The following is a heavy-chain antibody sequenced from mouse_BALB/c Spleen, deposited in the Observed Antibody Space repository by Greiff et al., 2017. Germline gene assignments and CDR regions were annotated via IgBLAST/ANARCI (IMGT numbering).Heavy chain of an antibody. D-gene: IGHD1-1*01. V-gene: IGHV3-2*02. CDR3: ARGRSYLAY. J-gene: IGHJ3*01. CDR1: GFSFTSDYA. CDR2: ISYSGST. Sequence: EVQLEESGPGLVKPSQSLSLTCTATGFSFTSDYAWYWIRQFPGNILEWMGYISYSGSTSYNPSLKSRIPITRDTSKNQFFLRLNSVATEDTATYYCARGRSYLAYWGQGTMVTVSA.